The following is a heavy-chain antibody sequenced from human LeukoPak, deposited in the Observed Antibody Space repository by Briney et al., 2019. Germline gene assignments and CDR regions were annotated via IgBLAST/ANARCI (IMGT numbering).Heavy chain of an antibody. CDR1: GFTVSRNY. CDR2: IYSGGTT. CDR3: AGIRVEMATMVAFDI. Sequence: PGGSLRLSCAASGFTVSRNYMSWVRQAPGKGLEWVSVIYSGGTTYYADSVKGRFTISRDNSKNTLYLQMNSLRAEDTAVYYCAGIRVEMATMVAFDIWGRGTMVTVSS. V-gene: IGHV3-66*01. D-gene: IGHD5-24*01. J-gene: IGHJ3*02.